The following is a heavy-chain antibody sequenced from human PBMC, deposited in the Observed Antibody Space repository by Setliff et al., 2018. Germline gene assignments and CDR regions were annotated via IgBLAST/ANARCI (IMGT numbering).Heavy chain of an antibody. Sequence: SETLSLTCTVSGGSIGSYYWTWIRQPAGRGLEWIGRIYTTGSTNFNPSLSSRVTMSLDKSKNQFSLKLSSVTAADSAVYFCARVRIVPYCMDVWGKGTTVTVSS. CDR2: IYTTGST. D-gene: IGHD2-15*01. V-gene: IGHV4-4*07. CDR3: ARVRIVPYCMDV. J-gene: IGHJ6*03. CDR1: GGSIGSYY.